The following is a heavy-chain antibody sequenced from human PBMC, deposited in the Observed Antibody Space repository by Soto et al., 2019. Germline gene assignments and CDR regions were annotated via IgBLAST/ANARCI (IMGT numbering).Heavy chain of an antibody. CDR3: VKSLSASPGDS. Sequence: EVQLVESGGGLVQSGGSLRLSCAASGFTFSSYWMSWVRQGPGKGPEWVANIKQDGSEKYYVDSVKGRFTISRDNAKNSLYLQMTSLRAEDTAVYHCVKSLSASPGDSWGQGTLVTVSS. V-gene: IGHV3-7*05. CDR2: IKQDGSEK. CDR1: GFTFSSYW. J-gene: IGHJ4*02. D-gene: IGHD2-15*01.